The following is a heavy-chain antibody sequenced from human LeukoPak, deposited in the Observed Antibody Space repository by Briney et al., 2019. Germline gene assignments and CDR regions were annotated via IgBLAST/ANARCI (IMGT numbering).Heavy chain of an antibody. CDR1: GFTFSSYG. Sequence: PGGSLRLSCAASGFTFSSYGMHWVRQAPGKGLEWVAVIWYDGSNKYYADSVKGRFTISRDNSKNTLYLQMNSLRAEDTAVYYCARGGDFLTGYYNPPDYWGQGTLVTVSS. D-gene: IGHD3-9*01. CDR3: ARGGDFLTGYYNPPDY. J-gene: IGHJ4*02. V-gene: IGHV3-33*01. CDR2: IWYDGSNK.